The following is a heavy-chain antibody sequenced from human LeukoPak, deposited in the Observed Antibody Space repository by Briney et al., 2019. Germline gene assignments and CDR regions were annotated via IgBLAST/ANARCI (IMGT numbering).Heavy chain of an antibody. D-gene: IGHD3-16*02. CDR1: GFTFSSYW. CDR3: ARAGAYRSKYNWFDP. J-gene: IGHJ5*02. V-gene: IGHV3-7*01. Sequence: PGGSLRLSCAASGFTFSSYWMSWVRQAPGKGLEWVANIKQDGSEKYYVDSVKGRFTISRDNAKNSLYLQMNSLRAEDTAVYYCARAGAYRSKYNWFDPWGQGTLVTVSS. CDR2: IKQDGSEK.